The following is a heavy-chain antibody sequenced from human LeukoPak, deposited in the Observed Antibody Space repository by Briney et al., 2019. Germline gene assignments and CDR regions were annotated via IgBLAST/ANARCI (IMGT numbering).Heavy chain of an antibody. CDR1: GGSISSYY. J-gene: IGHJ4*02. CDR3: ARHGGMGSCFDY. D-gene: IGHD1-26*01. CDR2: IYYSGSA. V-gene: IGHV4-59*08. Sequence: SETLSLTCTVSGGSISSYYWSWIRQSPGKGLEWIGYIYYSGSANYNPSLKSRVAISLDTSKNQFSLRLSSVTAADTAVYYCARHGGMGSCFDYWGQGTLVTVSS.